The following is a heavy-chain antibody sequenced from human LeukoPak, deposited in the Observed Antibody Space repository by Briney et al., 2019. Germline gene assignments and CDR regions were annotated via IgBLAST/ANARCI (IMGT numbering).Heavy chain of an antibody. CDR3: AKDVAYYYDGSGYLSQYYFDY. CDR2: ISGSGGST. D-gene: IGHD3-22*01. V-gene: IGHV3-23*01. J-gene: IGHJ4*02. Sequence: PGGSLRLSCAASGFTFSSYAMSWVRQAPGKGLEWVSAISGSGGSTYYADSVKGRFTISRDNSKNTLYLQMNSLRAEDTAVYYCAKDVAYYYDGSGYLSQYYFDYWGQGTLVTVSS. CDR1: GFTFSSYA.